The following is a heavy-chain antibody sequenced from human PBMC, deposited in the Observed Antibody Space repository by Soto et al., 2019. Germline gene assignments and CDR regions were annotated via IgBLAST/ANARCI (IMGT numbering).Heavy chain of an antibody. D-gene: IGHD3-10*01. J-gene: IGHJ6*03. Sequence: QVQLVQSGAEVKKPGASVKVSCKASGYTFTSYDINWVRQATGQGLEWMGWMNPNSGNTGYAQKFQGRVTMTRNTSISTAYMELSSLRSEDTAVYYCARDILNCYGSGSYGDYYYYMDVWGKGTTVTVSS. CDR2: MNPNSGNT. CDR3: ARDILNCYGSGSYGDYYYYMDV. V-gene: IGHV1-8*01. CDR1: GYTFTSYD.